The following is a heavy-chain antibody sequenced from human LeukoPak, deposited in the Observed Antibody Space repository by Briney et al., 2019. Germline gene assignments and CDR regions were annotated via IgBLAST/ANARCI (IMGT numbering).Heavy chain of an antibody. V-gene: IGHV3-11*04. CDR1: GFTFSDYY. D-gene: IGHD2-15*01. CDR2: ISLSGTTI. J-gene: IGHJ6*03. CDR3: ARCWANIGSYHYYYMDV. Sequence: KPGGSLRLSCAASGFTFSDYYMIWIRQAPGKGLEWVSYISLSGTTIYYADSVKGRFTISRDNAKSSLYLQMNSLRAEDTAVYYCARCWANIGSYHYYYMDVWGKGTTVTVSS.